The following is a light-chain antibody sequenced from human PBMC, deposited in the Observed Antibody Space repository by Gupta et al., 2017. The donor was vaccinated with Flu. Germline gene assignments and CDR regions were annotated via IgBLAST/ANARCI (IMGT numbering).Light chain of an antibody. CDR2: GAS. CDR1: QTVTSGN. J-gene: IGKJ2*01. V-gene: IGKV3-20*01. CDR3: QRYGSPPLNP. Sequence: TLSLPPGERATLSCRASQTVTSGNIAWYKQKPGQGPRLLIYGASNRATGVPDKFSGSGYGTDFTLTISRREPEDFAVYYCQRYGSPPLNPFGQGT.